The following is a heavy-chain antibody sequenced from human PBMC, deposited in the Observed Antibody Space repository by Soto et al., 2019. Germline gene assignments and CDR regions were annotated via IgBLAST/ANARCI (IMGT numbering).Heavy chain of an antibody. CDR3: ARGTGLSYTYGIDD. Sequence: PSETLSLTCTVSGASVDSAGYLWTWIRQRPGKGLEWIGHINYSGSTDHTPSLRSRLMVSIDTSKNQFSLKLNSVTAADTAIYYCARGTGLSYTYGIDDWGQGTLVTVSS. D-gene: IGHD5-18*01. V-gene: IGHV4-31*03. CDR2: INYSGST. J-gene: IGHJ1*01. CDR1: GASVDSAGYL.